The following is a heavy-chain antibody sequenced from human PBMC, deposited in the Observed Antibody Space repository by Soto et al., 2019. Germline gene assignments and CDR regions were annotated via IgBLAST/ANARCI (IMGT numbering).Heavy chain of an antibody. CDR2: IYDSGSS. J-gene: IGHJ1*01. CDR1: GGSISSDGSS. CDR3: ARDKFPAMVRGVNVGFQH. D-gene: IGHD3-10*01. V-gene: IGHV4-30-2*01. Sequence: SETLSLTCAVSGGSISSDGSSWSWIRQPPGKGLEWIGYIYDSGSSYYNPSLKSRVTISVDTSKNQFSLKLSSVTAADTAVYYCARDKFPAMVRGVNVGFQHWGQGTLVTVSS.